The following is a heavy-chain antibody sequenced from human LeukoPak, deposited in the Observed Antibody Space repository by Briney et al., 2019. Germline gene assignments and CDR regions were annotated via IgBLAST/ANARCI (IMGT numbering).Heavy chain of an antibody. CDR1: GGSFSSYY. J-gene: IGHJ6*03. D-gene: IGHD6-13*01. CDR3: ARSKIFGSSWHYYYYMDV. V-gene: IGHV4-34*01. Sequence: SETLSLTCAVYGGSFSSYYWSWIRQPPGKGLEWIGEINHSGSTNYNPSLKSRVTISVDTSKNQFSLKLSSVTAADTAVYYCARSKIFGSSWHYYYYMDVWGKGTTVTVSS. CDR2: INHSGST.